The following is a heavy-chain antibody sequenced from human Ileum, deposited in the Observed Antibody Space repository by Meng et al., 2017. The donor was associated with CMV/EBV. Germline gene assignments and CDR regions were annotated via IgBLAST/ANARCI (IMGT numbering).Heavy chain of an antibody. V-gene: IGHV4-34*01. CDR2: INHSGST. CDR3: ASSHTFNWFDP. Sequence: SETLSLTCAVYGGSFSGYYWSWIRQPPGKGLEWIGEINHSGSTNYNPSLKSRVTISVDTSKNQFSLKLSSVTAADTAVYYCASSHTFNWFDPWGQGTLVTAPQ. CDR1: GGSFSGYY. J-gene: IGHJ5*02. D-gene: IGHD2-2*02.